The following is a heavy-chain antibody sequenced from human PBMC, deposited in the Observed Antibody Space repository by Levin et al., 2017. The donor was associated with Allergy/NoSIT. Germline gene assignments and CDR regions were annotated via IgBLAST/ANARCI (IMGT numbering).Heavy chain of an antibody. CDR2: IYYSGNT. V-gene: IGHV4-31*03. D-gene: IGHD5-12*01. CDR3: ARETGYDLDQ. Sequence: SETLSLTCTVSFFSLILFFSSFLFLLPPPGKGLEWIGYIYYSGNTYYNPSLKRRVTISVDTSKNQFSLKLSTVTAADTAVYYCARETGYDLDQWGQGTMVTVSS. CDR1: FFSLILFFSS. J-gene: IGHJ4*02.